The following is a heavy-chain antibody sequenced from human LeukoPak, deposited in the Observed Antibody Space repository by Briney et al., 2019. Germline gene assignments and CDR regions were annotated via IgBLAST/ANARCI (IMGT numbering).Heavy chain of an antibody. CDR3: ARGHCTNGVCLLLNWFDP. CDR1: GGSFSGYY. CDR2: INHSGST. V-gene: IGHV4-34*01. Sequence: SETLSLTCPVYGGSFSGYYCNWIRQPPGKGLEGIGEINHSGSTNCNPSLKSRLTISLDTSKNQFSLNLKSVTAADTAVYYCARGHCTNGVCLLLNWFDPWGQGTLVTVSS. D-gene: IGHD2-8*01. J-gene: IGHJ5*02.